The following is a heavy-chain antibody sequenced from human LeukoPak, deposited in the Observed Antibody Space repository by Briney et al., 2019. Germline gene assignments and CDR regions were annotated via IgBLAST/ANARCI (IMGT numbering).Heavy chain of an antibody. CDR1: GFTFSSYS. V-gene: IGHV3-48*02. Sequence: GGSLRLSCAASGFTFSSYSMNWVRQAPGKGLEWVSYISSSSNTIYYADSVKGRFTISRDNARNSLYLQMHSLRDEDTAVYYCARQDCSGGSCYSIPFDYWGQGTLVTASS. CDR3: ARQDCSGGSCYSIPFDY. CDR2: ISSSSNTI. D-gene: IGHD2-15*01. J-gene: IGHJ4*02.